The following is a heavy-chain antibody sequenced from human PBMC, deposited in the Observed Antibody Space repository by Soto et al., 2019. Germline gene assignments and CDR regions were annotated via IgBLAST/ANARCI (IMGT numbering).Heavy chain of an antibody. Sequence: EVQLLESGGGLVQPGGSLRLSCAASGFTFSSYAMSWVRQAPGKGLEWVSAISGSGGSTYYADSVKGRFTISRDNSKNTLYLQMNSLRAEDMAVYYCAKDRRAEDIVVVVAATRDAFDIWGQGTMVTVSS. V-gene: IGHV3-23*01. CDR1: GFTFSSYA. CDR2: ISGSGGST. J-gene: IGHJ3*02. D-gene: IGHD2-15*01. CDR3: AKDRRAEDIVVVVAATRDAFDI.